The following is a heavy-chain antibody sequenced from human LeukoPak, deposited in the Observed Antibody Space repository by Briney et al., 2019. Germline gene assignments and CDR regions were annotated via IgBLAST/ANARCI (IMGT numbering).Heavy chain of an antibody. J-gene: IGHJ4*02. CDR1: GFTFDDYA. CDR3: ARKNYFDS. V-gene: IGHV3-9*03. CDR2: ISWSSGSM. Sequence: PGWSLRLSCVVSGFTFDDYAMHWVRQAPGKGLEWVSGISWSSGSMDYSDSVKGRFTISRDNAKNSLYLQMNSLRAEDMALYYCARKNYFDSWGQGTLVIVSS.